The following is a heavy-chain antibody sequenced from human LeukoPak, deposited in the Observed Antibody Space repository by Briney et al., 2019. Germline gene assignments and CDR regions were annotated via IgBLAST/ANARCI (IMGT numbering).Heavy chain of an antibody. D-gene: IGHD3-3*01. V-gene: IGHV4-59*08. CDR3: ARQGRFSYFGMDV. J-gene: IGHJ6*02. CDR2: IYYAGRT. Sequence: ADTLSLTCTVTGASMLGFYSRGIRQPPGKGRDGVAYIYYAGRTTYNPSLKSRVTISVDTSKNQFSLKLTSLTAADTAVYYCARQGRFSYFGMDVWGQGTTVTVSS. CDR1: GASMLGFY.